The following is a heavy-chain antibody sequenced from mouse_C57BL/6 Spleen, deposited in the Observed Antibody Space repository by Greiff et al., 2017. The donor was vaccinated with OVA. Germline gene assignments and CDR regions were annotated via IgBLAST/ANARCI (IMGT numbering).Heavy chain of an antibody. Sequence: EVQLVESGGGLVKPGGSLKLSCAASGFTFSSYAMSWVRQTPEKRLEWVATISDGGSYTYYPDNVKGRFTISRDNAKNNLYLQMSHLKSEDTAMYYCARDKDRIVTFDYWGQGTTLTVSS. J-gene: IGHJ2*01. CDR2: ISDGGSYT. CDR3: ARDKDRIVTFDY. V-gene: IGHV5-4*01. D-gene: IGHD2-5*01. CDR1: GFTFSSYA.